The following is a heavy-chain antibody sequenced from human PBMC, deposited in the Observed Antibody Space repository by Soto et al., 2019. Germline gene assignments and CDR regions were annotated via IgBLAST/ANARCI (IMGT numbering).Heavy chain of an antibody. CDR1: GFTFRSYA. CDR3: AKDRTPYYDSSGYYSGY. D-gene: IGHD3-22*01. Sequence: PGGSLRLSCAASGFTFRSYAMSWVRQAPGKGLEWVSGISGSGGSTYYADSVKGRFTISRDNSKNTLYLQMNSLRVEDTAVYYCAKDRTPYYDSSGYYSGYWGQGTLVTVSS. J-gene: IGHJ4*02. V-gene: IGHV3-23*01. CDR2: ISGSGGST.